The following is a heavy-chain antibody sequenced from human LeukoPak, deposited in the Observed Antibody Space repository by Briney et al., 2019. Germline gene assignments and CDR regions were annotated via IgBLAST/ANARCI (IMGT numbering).Heavy chain of an antibody. CDR1: GFTFSSYG. D-gene: IGHD5-18*01. J-gene: IGHJ4*02. CDR3: ARGGWDTAMAPDY. Sequence: GGSLRLSCAASGFTFSSYGMHWVRQAPGKGLEWVAFIRYDGSNKYYADSVKGRFTISRDNSKNTLYLQMNSLRAEDTAVYYCARGGWDTAMAPDYWGQGTLVTVSS. CDR2: IRYDGSNK. V-gene: IGHV3-30*02.